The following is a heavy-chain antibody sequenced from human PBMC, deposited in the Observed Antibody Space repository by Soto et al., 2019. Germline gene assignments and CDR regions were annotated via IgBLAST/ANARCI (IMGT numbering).Heavy chain of an antibody. CDR1: GFTFDDYA. Sequence: EVQLVESGGGLGQPGGSLRLSCAASGFTFDDYAMHWVRQAPGKGLEWVSGISWNGDDVGYGDSVKGRFTISRDNAKNYQSLQMNVLRAEDKAFYDCAKDTQSSNLNALDVWGQGTTVTVSS. D-gene: IGHD6-13*01. CDR3: AKDTQSSNLNALDV. V-gene: IGHV3-9*01. J-gene: IGHJ3*01. CDR2: ISWNGDDV.